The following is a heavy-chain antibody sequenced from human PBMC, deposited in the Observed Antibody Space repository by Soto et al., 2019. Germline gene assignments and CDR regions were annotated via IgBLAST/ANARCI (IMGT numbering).Heavy chain of an antibody. CDR3: ASRPGYCISTSCYGPNYGMDV. V-gene: IGHV4-31*03. CDR1: GGSISSGGYY. Sequence: QVQLQESGPGLVKPSQTLSLTCTVSGGSISSGGYYWSWIRQHPGKGLEWIGYIYYSGSTYYNPSLKSRVTISVDTSKNQFSLNLSSVTAADTAVYYCASRPGYCISTSCYGPNYGMDVWGQGTTVTVSS. CDR2: IYYSGST. J-gene: IGHJ6*02. D-gene: IGHD2-2*01.